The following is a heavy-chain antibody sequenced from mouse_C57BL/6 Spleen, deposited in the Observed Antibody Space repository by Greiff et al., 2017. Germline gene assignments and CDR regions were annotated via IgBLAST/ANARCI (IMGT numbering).Heavy chain of an antibody. Sequence: QVQLQQPGAELVRPGASVKLSCKASGYTFTSYWMHWVKQRPGRGLEWIGRIDPGSGGTKYNEKFKSKATLTVDKSSSTAYMQLSSLTSEDSAVXDCSSAGEDYDTWFAYWGQGTLVTVS. V-gene: IGHV1-62-3*01. CDR3: SSAGEDYDTWFAY. CDR2: IDPGSGGT. CDR1: GYTFTSYW. D-gene: IGHD2-4*01. J-gene: IGHJ3*01.